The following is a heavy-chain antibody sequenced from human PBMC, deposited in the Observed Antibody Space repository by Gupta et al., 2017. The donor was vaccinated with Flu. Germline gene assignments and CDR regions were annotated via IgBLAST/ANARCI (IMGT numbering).Heavy chain of an antibody. D-gene: IGHD1-1*01. J-gene: IGHJ4*02. CDR3: TREER. CDR2: INKDGSAK. V-gene: IGHV3-7*01. CDR1: GFTFNNYW. Sequence: GSLRLSCAASGFTFNNYWMSWVRQAPGKGLEWVANINKDGSAKYYLDSVKGRFTISRDNAKNSLYLQMNSLRAEDTAVYFCTREERWGQGALVTVSS.